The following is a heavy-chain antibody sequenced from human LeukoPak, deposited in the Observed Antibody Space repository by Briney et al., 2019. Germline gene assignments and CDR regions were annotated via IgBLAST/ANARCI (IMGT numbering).Heavy chain of an antibody. V-gene: IGHV4-39*07. Sequence: SETLSLTCTVSGGSISRSSYYWAWIRQPPGKGLEWIGGIHSRGSTNYNPSLKSRVTISVDTSKNQFSLKLSSVTAADTAVYYCARGDWVVTSSIDVYYFDYWGQGTLVTVSS. D-gene: IGHD2-21*02. J-gene: IGHJ4*02. CDR1: GGSISRSSYY. CDR2: IHSRGST. CDR3: ARGDWVVTSSIDVYYFDY.